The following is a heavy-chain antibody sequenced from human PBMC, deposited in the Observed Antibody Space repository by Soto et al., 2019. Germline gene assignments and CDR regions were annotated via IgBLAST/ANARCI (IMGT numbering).Heavy chain of an antibody. CDR3: AKDIIVVVPAAIKGDYYYYYGMDV. V-gene: IGHV3-43*02. Sequence: GGSLRLSCAASGFTFDDYAMHWVRQAPGKGLEWVSLISGDGGSTYYADSVKGRFTISRDNSKNSLYLQMNSLRTGDTALYYCAKDIIVVVPAAIKGDYYYYYGMDVWGQGTTVTVSS. CDR1: GFTFDDYA. CDR2: ISGDGGST. J-gene: IGHJ6*02. D-gene: IGHD2-2*02.